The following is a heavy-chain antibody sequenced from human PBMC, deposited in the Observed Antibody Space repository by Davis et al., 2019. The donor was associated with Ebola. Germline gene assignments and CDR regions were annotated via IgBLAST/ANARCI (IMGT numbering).Heavy chain of an antibody. CDR3: ARGDYYGSGSYYRTHYYYYGMDV. Sequence: AASVKVSCKASGGTFSSYAISWVRQATGQGLEWMGWMNPNSGNTGYAQKFQGRVTMTRNTSISTAYMELSSLRSEDTAVYYCARGDYYGSGSYYRTHYYYYGMDVWGQGTTVTVSS. J-gene: IGHJ6*02. CDR1: GGTFSSYA. D-gene: IGHD3-10*01. V-gene: IGHV1-8*02. CDR2: MNPNSGNT.